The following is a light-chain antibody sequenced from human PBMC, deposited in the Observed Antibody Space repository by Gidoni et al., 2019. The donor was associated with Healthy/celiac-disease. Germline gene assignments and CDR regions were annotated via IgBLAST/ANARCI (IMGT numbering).Light chain of an antibody. V-gene: IGKV1-5*01. CDR1: QSISSW. Sequence: IQMTQSPSTLSASVADSVTITCRASQSISSWLAWYQQKPGKAPKLLIYDASSLENGVPARFSGSGSGTEFTLTISSLQPDDVATYYCQQYNSYPYTFXQXTKLEIK. J-gene: IGKJ2*01. CDR2: DAS. CDR3: QQYNSYPYT.